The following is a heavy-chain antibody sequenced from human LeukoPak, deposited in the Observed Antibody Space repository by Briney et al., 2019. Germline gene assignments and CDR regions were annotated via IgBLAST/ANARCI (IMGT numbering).Heavy chain of an antibody. CDR2: ISGNDHYI. D-gene: IGHD4-17*01. V-gene: IGHV3-21*01. CDR1: GFTFSSYS. Sequence: PGGSLRLSCAASGFTFSSYSMNWVRQAPGKGLEWVAYISGNDHYIYYADSVKGRFTISRDNAKNSLYLQMNSLRADDTAVYYCARVWGDYAYFNSWGQGTLVTVSS. J-gene: IGHJ4*02. CDR3: ARVWGDYAYFNS.